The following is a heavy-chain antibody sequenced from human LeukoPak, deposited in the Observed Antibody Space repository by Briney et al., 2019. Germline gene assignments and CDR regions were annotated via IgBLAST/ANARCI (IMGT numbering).Heavy chain of an antibody. CDR3: AKRNGHGFDY. Sequence: GESLKISFKGSGYSFTNYWIGWVRQMPGKGLEAMGIIYPGDSDTTYCTSFQGQVTISADKSISTAYLQWSSLKASDTAMYYCAKRNGHGFDYWGQGTLVTVSS. CDR1: GYSFTNYW. V-gene: IGHV5-51*01. CDR2: IYPGDSDT. D-gene: IGHD4-11*01. J-gene: IGHJ4*02.